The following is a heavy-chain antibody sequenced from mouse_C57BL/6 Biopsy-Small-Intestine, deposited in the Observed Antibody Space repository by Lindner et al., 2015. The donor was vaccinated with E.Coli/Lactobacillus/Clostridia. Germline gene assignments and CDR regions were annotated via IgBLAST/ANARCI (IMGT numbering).Heavy chain of an antibody. CDR2: IDPEDDET. CDR3: APKFAY. CDR1: GFNIKDYY. Sequence: VQLQESGAELVKPGASVKLSCTASGFNIKDYYMHWVKQRTEQGLEWIGRIDPEDDETKYAPKFQGKATITADTSSNTAYLHLSSLTSEDTAVYYCAPKFAYWGQGTLVTVSA. V-gene: IGHV14-2*01. J-gene: IGHJ3*01.